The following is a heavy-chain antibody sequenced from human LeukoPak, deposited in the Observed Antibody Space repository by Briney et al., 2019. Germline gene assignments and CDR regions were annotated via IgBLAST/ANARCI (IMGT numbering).Heavy chain of an antibody. D-gene: IGHD1-1*01. CDR3: AKDEAKTGINFDY. CDR2: ISGGST. V-gene: IGHV3-38-3*01. Sequence: PEGSLRLSCAASGFTVSSNEMSWVRQAPGKGLEWVSSISGGSTYYADSVKGRFTISRDNSKNTLYLQMNSLRAEDTAVYYCAKDEAKTGINFDYWGQGTLVTVSS. J-gene: IGHJ4*02. CDR1: GFTVSSNE.